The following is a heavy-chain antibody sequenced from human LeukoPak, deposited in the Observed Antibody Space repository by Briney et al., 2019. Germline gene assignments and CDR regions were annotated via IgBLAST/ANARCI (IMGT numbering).Heavy chain of an antibody. V-gene: IGHV3-23*01. D-gene: IGHD1-26*01. Sequence: GGSLRLSCAASGFTLSGYSMNWVRQAPGKGLEWVSAISGSGGSTYYADSVKGRFTISRDNSKNTLYLQMNSLRAEDTAVYYCAKGRFRVGATHPTDYWGQGTLVTVSS. CDR1: GFTLSGYS. J-gene: IGHJ4*02. CDR3: AKGRFRVGATHPTDY. CDR2: ISGSGGST.